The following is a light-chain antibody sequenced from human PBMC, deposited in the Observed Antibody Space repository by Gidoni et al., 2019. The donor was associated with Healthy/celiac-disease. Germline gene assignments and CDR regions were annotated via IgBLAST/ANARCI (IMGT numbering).Light chain of an antibody. Sequence: IQMTHSPSSLSASVGDRVTIPCRASQSISSYLNWYQQKPGKAPKLLIYAASSLQSGVPSRFSGSGYGTDFTLTISSLQPEDFATYYCQQSYSTLLTFGGGTKVEIK. CDR3: QQSYSTLLT. V-gene: IGKV1-39*01. J-gene: IGKJ4*01. CDR2: AAS. CDR1: QSISSY.